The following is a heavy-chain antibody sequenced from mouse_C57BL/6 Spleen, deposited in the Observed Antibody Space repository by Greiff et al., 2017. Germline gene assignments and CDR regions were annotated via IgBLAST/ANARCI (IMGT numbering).Heavy chain of an antibody. D-gene: IGHD1-1*01. J-gene: IGHJ2*01. Sequence: QVQLQQSGAELVMPGASVKLSCKASGYTFTSYWMHWVKQRPGQGLEWIGEIDPSDSYTNYNQKFKGKSTLTVDKSSSTAYMQLSSLTSEDSAVYYCARGDTTVRYWGQGTTLTVSS. CDR3: ARGDTTVRY. V-gene: IGHV1-69*01. CDR1: GYTFTSYW. CDR2: IDPSDSYT.